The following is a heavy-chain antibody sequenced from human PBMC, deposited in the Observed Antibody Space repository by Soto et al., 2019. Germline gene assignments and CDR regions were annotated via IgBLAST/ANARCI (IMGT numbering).Heavy chain of an antibody. D-gene: IGHD3-3*01. CDR3: ARARVDFWCGYCMDW. V-gene: IGHV4-34*01. J-gene: IGHJ4*02. Sequence: SETLSLTCAVYGGSFSGYYWSWSRQPPGKGLEWIGEINHSGSTNYNPSLKSRVTISVDTSKNQFSLKLSSVTAADTAVYYCARARVDFWCGYCMDWWGQGTLV. CDR2: INHSGST. CDR1: GGSFSGYY.